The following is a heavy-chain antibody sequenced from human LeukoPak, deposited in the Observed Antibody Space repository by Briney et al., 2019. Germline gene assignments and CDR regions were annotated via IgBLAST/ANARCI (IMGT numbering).Heavy chain of an antibody. CDR1: GFTFSSYG. J-gene: IGHJ4*02. D-gene: IGHD2-15*01. CDR3: AREGQGGGSFDY. CDR2: MWYDGSNK. Sequence: PGRSLRLSCAASGFTFSSYGMHWVRQAPGKGLEWVAVMWYDGSNKYYADSVKGRFTISRDNSKNTLYLQMNSLRAEDTAVYYCAREGQGGGSFDYWGQGTLVTVSS. V-gene: IGHV3-33*01.